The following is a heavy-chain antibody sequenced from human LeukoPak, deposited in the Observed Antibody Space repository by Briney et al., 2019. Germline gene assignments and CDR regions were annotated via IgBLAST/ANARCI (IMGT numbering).Heavy chain of an antibody. D-gene: IGHD6-19*01. J-gene: IGHJ4*02. Sequence: ASVKVSCKASEYTFTDYYMHWVRQAPGQGLEWMGRINPNSGGTNYAQKFQGRVTMSRDTSISTAYMELSSLRADDTAVYYCARDSIAVPGAFDCWGQGTLVTVSS. CDR3: ARDSIAVPGAFDC. CDR1: EYTFTDYY. V-gene: IGHV1-2*06. CDR2: INPNSGGT.